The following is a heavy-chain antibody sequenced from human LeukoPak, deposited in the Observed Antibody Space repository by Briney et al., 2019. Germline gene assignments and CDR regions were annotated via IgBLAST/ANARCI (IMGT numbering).Heavy chain of an antibody. J-gene: IGHJ4*02. D-gene: IGHD6-19*01. Sequence: LGESLKISCKASGYSFTDYWIGWVRQMPGKGLEWMGIMYPDDSDTRYSPSFQGQVTMSADKSISTAYLQWSSLKASDTAMYYCARSGVGAVAGTADYWGQGTLVTVSS. CDR3: ARSGVGAVAGTADY. CDR2: MYPDDSDT. CDR1: GYSFTDYW. V-gene: IGHV5-51*01.